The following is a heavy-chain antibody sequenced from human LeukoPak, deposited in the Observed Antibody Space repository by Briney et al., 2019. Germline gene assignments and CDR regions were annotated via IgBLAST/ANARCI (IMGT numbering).Heavy chain of an antibody. V-gene: IGHV3-73*01. CDR2: HRSKANSYAP. CDR3: TRREEMATIYYYYYYMDV. D-gene: IGHD5-24*01. J-gene: IGHJ6*03. CDR1: GFTFSGSA. Sequence: GGSLRLSCAASGFTFSGSAMHWVRQASGKGLEWVGRHRSKANSYAPAYAASVKGSFTISRDDSKNTAYLQMNSLKTEDTAVYYCTRREEMATIYYYYYYMDVWGKGTTVTVSS.